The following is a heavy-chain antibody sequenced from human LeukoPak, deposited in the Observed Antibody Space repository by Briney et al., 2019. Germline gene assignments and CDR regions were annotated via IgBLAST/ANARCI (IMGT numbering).Heavy chain of an antibody. CDR3: ARSIAAAGRKNWFDP. D-gene: IGHD6-13*01. V-gene: IGHV3-30*09. CDR2: MSYDGRNE. CDR1: GFIFSDYA. Sequence: QTGGSLRLSCAASGFIFSDYAMHWVRQSPGKGLEWVAFMSYDGRNEYYADSVKGRFAISRDNAKNTLYLQMNSLRVEDTAVYYCARSIAAAGRKNWFDPWGQGTLVTVSS. J-gene: IGHJ5*02.